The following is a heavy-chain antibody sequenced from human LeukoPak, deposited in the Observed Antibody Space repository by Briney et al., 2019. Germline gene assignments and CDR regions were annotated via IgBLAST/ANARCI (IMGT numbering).Heavy chain of an antibody. J-gene: IGHJ4*02. CDR1: GFTFDDYG. CDR2: INWNGGST. D-gene: IGHD7-27*01. V-gene: IGHV3-20*04. CDR3: ARGINWVDY. Sequence: GGSLRVSCAASGFTFDDYGMTWVRQAPGKGLEWVSGINWNGGSTGYADSVKGRFTISRDNAKNSLSLQMNSLRAEDTALYYFARGINWVDYRGPGILVTVSS.